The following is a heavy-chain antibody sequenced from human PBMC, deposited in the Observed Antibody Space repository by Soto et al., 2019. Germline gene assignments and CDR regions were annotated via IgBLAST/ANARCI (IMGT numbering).Heavy chain of an antibody. V-gene: IGHV4-31*03. J-gene: IGHJ4*02. CDR1: GDSISRGGYC. CDR2: VSHSGIR. D-gene: IGHD3-22*01. Sequence: QVQLQESGPGLVKPSQTLSLTCSVSGDSISRGGYCWSWILQRPGKGLEWIGCVSHSGIRFSNPSLKSRVSISVATSKSQFYLIRSSVTAADTAVYYFAIDRENSRGDRFDFWGQGTLVTVSS. CDR3: AIDRENSRGDRFDF.